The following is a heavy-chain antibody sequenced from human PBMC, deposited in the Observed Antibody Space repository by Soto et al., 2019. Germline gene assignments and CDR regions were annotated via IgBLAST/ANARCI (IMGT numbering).Heavy chain of an antibody. CDR3: TRRGRQSANWFDP. CDR2: IIPMSGRP. V-gene: IGHV1-69*06. Sequence: QVQLVQSGAEVKTPGSSVKVSCRASEGTFNSFSIDWVRQAPGQGLEWMGGIIPMSGRPNYAQRFQGRVTFSADKSTNTIYMEVNSLTYEDTAVYYCTRRGRQSANWFDPWGQGTLVTVSS. J-gene: IGHJ5*02. CDR1: EGTFNSFS.